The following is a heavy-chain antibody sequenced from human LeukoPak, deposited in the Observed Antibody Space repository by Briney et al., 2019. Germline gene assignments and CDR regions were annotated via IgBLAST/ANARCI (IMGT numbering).Heavy chain of an antibody. CDR2: ISRSSTYI. D-gene: IGHD3/OR15-3a*01. V-gene: IGHV3-21*01. CDR1: GFTFSTYS. Sequence: GGSLRLSCAASGFTFSTYSMNWVRQAPGKGLEWVSSISRSSTYIYYADSVKGRFTISRDDAKNSLYLQMNSLRAEDTAVYYRARVRSDFWTAVAYWGQGTLVTVSS. CDR3: ARVRSDFWTAVAY. J-gene: IGHJ4*02.